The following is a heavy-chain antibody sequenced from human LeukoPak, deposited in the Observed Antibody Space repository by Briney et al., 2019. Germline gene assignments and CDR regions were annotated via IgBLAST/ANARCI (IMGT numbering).Heavy chain of an antibody. Sequence: GGSLRLSCAASGFTFSSYGMHWVRQAPGKGLEWVAVISYDGSNKYYADSVKGRFTISRDNSKNTLYLQMNSLRAEDTALYYCAKDLEDSAVAGTYFDYWGQGTLVTVSS. CDR3: AKDLEDSAVAGTYFDY. CDR1: GFTFSSYG. V-gene: IGHV3-30*18. J-gene: IGHJ4*02. CDR2: ISYDGSNK. D-gene: IGHD6-19*01.